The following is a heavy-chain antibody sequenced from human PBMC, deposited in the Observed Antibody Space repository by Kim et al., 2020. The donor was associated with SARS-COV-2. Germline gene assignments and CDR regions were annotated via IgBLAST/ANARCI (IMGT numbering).Heavy chain of an antibody. Sequence: SETLSLTCTVSGGSVSSGSYYWSWIRQPPGKGLEWIGYIYYSGSTNYNPSLKSRVTISVDTSKNQFSLKLSSVTAADTAVYYCARWVKRSVYRAGGLDY. CDR1: GGSVSSGSYY. J-gene: IGHJ4*01. CDR3: ARWVKRSVYRAGGLDY. V-gene: IGHV4-61*01. D-gene: IGHD3-3*01. CDR2: IYYSGST.